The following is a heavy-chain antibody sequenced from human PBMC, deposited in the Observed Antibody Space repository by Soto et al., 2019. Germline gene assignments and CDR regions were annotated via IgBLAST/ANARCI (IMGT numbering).Heavy chain of an antibody. CDR2: IWYDGTKK. V-gene: IGHV3-33*01. D-gene: IGHD3-3*01. CDR3: ARDDNYDFWSGYSNNIDY. J-gene: IGHJ4*02. CDR1: GFSFSSYG. Sequence: SLRLSCAASGFSFSSYGMHWVRQAPGKGLEWVAVIWYDGTKKYYADSVKGRFTISRDNSKNTLYLQMSSLRAEDTAVYYCARDDNYDFWSGYSNNIDYWGQGTLVTVSS.